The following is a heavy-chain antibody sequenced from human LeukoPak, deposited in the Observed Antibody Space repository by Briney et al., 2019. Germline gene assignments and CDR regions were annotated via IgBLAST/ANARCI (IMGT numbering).Heavy chain of an antibody. CDR3: ARDVKPDY. CDR1: GGSITSSSYY. CDR2: VYHTGGT. Sequence: SETLSLTCSVSGGSITSSSYYWGWVRQSPEKGMEWIGSVYHTGGTYYSPSLKSRVTISVDTSKNQFSLKLSSVTAADTAVYYCARDVKPDYWGQGTLVTVSS. V-gene: IGHV4-39*02. J-gene: IGHJ4*02.